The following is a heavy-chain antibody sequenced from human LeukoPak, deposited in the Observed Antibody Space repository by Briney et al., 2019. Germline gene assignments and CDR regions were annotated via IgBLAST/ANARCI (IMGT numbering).Heavy chain of an antibody. V-gene: IGHV3-66*02. CDR1: GLTVSSNY. CDR2: IYSGGST. D-gene: IGHD6-6*01. Sequence: GGSLRLSCAASGLTVSSNYMSWVRQAPGKGLEWVSVIYSGGSTYYADSVKGRFTISRDNSKNTLYLQMNSLRAEDTAVYYCARAGGYSSSSYYFDYWGQGTLVTVSS. J-gene: IGHJ4*02. CDR3: ARAGGYSSSSYYFDY.